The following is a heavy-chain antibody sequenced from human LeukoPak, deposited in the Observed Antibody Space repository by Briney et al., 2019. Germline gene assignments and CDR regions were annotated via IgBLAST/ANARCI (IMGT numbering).Heavy chain of an antibody. Sequence: ASVKVSCKASGYTFTGYYMHWVRQAPGQGLEWMGWINPNSGGTNYAQKFQGRVTMTRDTSISTAYMELSRLRSDDTAVYYCARDRGLRFSLLVRSFDYWGQGTLVTVSS. V-gene: IGHV1-2*02. CDR3: ARDRGLRFSLLVRSFDY. CDR1: GYTFTGYY. J-gene: IGHJ4*02. CDR2: INPNSGGT. D-gene: IGHD5-12*01.